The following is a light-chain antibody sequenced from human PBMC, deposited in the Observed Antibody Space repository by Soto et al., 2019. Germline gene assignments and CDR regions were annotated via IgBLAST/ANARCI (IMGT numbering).Light chain of an antibody. J-gene: IGKJ1*01. V-gene: IGKV3-20*01. CDR3: QQYSASPRT. CDR2: SAS. CDR1: QSVGSY. Sequence: EIVLIQSPATLSLSPGERATLSCRASQSVGSYLAWYHQKPGQAPRLLIHSASSRATGIPDRFSASGTGTDFTLTISRLEPEDSAVYYCQQYSASPRTFGQGTKVDIK.